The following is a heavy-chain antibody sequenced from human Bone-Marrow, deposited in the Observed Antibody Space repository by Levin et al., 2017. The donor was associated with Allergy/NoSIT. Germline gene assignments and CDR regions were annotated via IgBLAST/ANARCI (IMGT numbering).Heavy chain of an antibody. CDR1: GFTFSSYA. CDR2: ISYDGSNK. V-gene: IGHV3-30*04. Sequence: PGGSLRLSCAASGFTFSSYAMHWVRQAPGKGLEWVAVISYDGSNKYYADSVKGRFTISRDNSKNTLYLQMNSLRAEDTAVYYCARGTVTTNYYYYYGMDVWGQGTTVTVSS. CDR3: ARGTVTTNYYYYYGMDV. D-gene: IGHD4-17*01. J-gene: IGHJ6*02.